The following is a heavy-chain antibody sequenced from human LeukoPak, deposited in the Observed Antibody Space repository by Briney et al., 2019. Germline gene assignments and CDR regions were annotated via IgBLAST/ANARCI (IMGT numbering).Heavy chain of an antibody. CDR2: ISYDGSNK. V-gene: IGHV3-30-3*01. CDR3: ARGGQLLHNWFDP. CDR1: GFNFSSYA. D-gene: IGHD2-2*01. J-gene: IGHJ5*02. Sequence: QSGGSLRLSCAAFGFNFSSYAMHWVRQAPGKGLEGVAVISYDGSNKYYADSVKGRCTISRDNSNNTLYLQMNSLRAEDTAVCDRARGGQLLHNWFDPWGQGTLVTVSS.